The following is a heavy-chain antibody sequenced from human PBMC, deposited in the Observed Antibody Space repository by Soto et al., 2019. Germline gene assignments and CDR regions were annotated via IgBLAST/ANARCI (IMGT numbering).Heavy chain of an antibody. V-gene: IGHV4-34*01. Sequence: SETLSLTCAVYGGSFSGYYWSWIRQPPGKGLEWIGEINHSGSTNYNPSLKSRVSISVDTSKNQFSLKLSSVTAADTAVYYCARGPRGYYYGSGSRGYYFDYWGQGPLVTVS. D-gene: IGHD3-10*01. CDR3: ARGPRGYYYGSGSRGYYFDY. CDR2: INHSGST. J-gene: IGHJ4*02. CDR1: GGSFSGYY.